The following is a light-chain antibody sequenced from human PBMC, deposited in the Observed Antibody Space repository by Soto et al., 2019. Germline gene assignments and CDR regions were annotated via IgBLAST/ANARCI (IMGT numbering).Light chain of an antibody. V-gene: IGKV3-15*01. J-gene: IGKJ4*01. CDR3: QHYNVWPPLT. Sequence: DIVMTQSPATLSVSLGQRVTLSCRVSQSVSSDLAWYQQKPGQAPRLLIFAASSRATGIPARFSGSGSGREFTLTISSQEYEDFGIYYRQHYNVWPPLTLGGGTNVEIK. CDR2: AAS. CDR1: QSVSSD.